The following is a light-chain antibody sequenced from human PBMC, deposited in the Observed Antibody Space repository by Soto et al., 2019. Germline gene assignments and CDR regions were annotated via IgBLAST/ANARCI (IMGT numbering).Light chain of an antibody. J-gene: IGKJ1*01. CDR2: YTS. CDR1: QYVGTR. CDR3: HQRQSWPRT. Sequence: LYCRASQYVGTRLAWYQHKPSQAPRLLIYYTSNRATGIPARFSGSGSGTDFTLTINSLAPEDFAIYYCHQRQSWPRTCGQGNTGDIK. V-gene: IGKV3-11*01.